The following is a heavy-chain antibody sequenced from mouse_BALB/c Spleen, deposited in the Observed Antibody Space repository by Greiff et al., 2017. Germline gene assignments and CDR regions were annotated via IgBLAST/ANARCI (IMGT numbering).Heavy chain of an antibody. J-gene: IGHJ2*01. Sequence: QVQLQQSGAELVRPGASVTLSCKASGYTFTDYEMHWVKQTPVHGLEWIGAIDPETGGTAYNQKFKGKATLTADKSSSTAYMELRSLTSEDSAVYYCTRGDYGSDYWGQGTTLTVSS. CDR3: TRGDYGSDY. D-gene: IGHD1-2*01. CDR2: IDPETGGT. CDR1: GYTFTDYE. V-gene: IGHV1-15*01.